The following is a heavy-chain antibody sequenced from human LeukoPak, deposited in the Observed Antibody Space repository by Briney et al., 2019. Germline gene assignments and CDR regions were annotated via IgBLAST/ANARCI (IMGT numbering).Heavy chain of an antibody. D-gene: IGHD4-17*01. Sequence: GSLRLSCAASGFTFSSCAMSWVRQAPXKXXXWVSAITGSVVSTYYADSVKGRFTISRDNSKNTLYLQMNSLRAEDTAVYYCAKHDYGDFLDYWGQGTLVTVSS. CDR2: ITGSVVST. CDR1: GFTFSSCA. CDR3: AKHDYGDFLDY. J-gene: IGHJ4*02. V-gene: IGHV3-23*01.